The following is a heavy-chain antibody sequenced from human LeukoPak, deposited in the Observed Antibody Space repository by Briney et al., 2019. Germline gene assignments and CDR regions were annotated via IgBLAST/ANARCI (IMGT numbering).Heavy chain of an antibody. Sequence: ASVKVSCKASGYTFTSYGISWVRQAPGQGLEWMGWISAYNGNTNYAQKLQGRVTMTTDTSTSTAYVEMRSLRSDDTAVYYCARVNDYVWGSYRYPQFDYWGQGTLVTVSS. J-gene: IGHJ4*02. D-gene: IGHD3-16*02. CDR1: GYTFTSYG. V-gene: IGHV1-18*04. CDR3: ARVNDYVWGSYRYPQFDY. CDR2: ISAYNGNT.